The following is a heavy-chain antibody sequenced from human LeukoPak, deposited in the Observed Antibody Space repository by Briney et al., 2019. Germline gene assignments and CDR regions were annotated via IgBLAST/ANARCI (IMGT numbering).Heavy chain of an antibody. Sequence: WGSLRLSCAASGFTFTNAGIHWVRLAAGKGLEWVSFISHDGTNKYYSDSVDGRFTVSRLNSQNTVHLQMTDLRPDDTATYYCASEDVDTGDFWGQGTLVTVSS. D-gene: IGHD5-18*01. CDR3: ASEDVDTGDF. CDR2: ISHDGTNK. CDR1: GFTFTNAG. V-gene: IGHV3-30*01. J-gene: IGHJ4*02.